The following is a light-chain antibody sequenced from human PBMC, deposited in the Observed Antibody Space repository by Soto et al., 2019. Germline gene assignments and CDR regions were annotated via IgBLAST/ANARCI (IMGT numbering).Light chain of an antibody. CDR3: QQYYSTPLT. CDR1: QSVLYSSNNKNY. V-gene: IGKV4-1*01. CDR2: WAS. Sequence: DIVMTQSPDSLAVSLGERATINCKSSQSVLYSSNNKNYLAWYQQKPGQPPKLLIYWASTRESGVPDGFSGSGSETDFTLTISSLQAEDVAVYYCQQYYSTPLTFGGGTKVEIK. J-gene: IGKJ4*01.